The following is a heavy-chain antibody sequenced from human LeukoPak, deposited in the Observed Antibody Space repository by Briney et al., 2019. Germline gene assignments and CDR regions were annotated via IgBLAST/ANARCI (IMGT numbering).Heavy chain of an antibody. J-gene: IGHJ3*02. CDR3: VRQPSATAAFDI. V-gene: IGHV4-59*08. CDR2: IYYSGNT. D-gene: IGHD2-2*01. Sequence: KPSETLSLTCAVFGGSINSYYWSWIRQPPGKGLERIGYIYYSGNTNYNPSFKSRVTISVDTSKNQFSLKLSSVTAADTAIYYCVRQPSATAAFDIWGQGTMVTVSS. CDR1: GGSINSYY.